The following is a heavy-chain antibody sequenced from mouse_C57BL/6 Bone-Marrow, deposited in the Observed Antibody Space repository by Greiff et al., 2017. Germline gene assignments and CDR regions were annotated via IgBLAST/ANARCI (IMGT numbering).Heavy chain of an antibody. CDR3: ARSPDYGSSHWYFDV. CDR2: INPNNGGT. CDR1: GYTFTDYY. J-gene: IGHJ1*03. Sequence: EVQLQQSGPELVKPGASVKISCKASGYTFTDYYMNWVKQSHGKSLEWIGDINPNNGGTSYNQKFKGKATLTVDKSSSTAYIELRSLTSEDSAVYYCARSPDYGSSHWYFDVWGTGTTVTVSS. V-gene: IGHV1-26*01. D-gene: IGHD1-1*01.